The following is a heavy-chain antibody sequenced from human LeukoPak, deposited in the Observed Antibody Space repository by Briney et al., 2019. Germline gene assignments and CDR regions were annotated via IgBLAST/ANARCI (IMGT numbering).Heavy chain of an antibody. Sequence: GGSLRLSCAASGFLVSSKYMSWVRQAPGKGLEWVSVIYSGGSTYYADSVKGRFTISRDNPKNTLYLQTSSLRAEDTAVYYCARASTTVPNLLDHWGRGTLVTVSS. CDR2: IYSGGST. V-gene: IGHV3-66*01. CDR3: ARASTTVPNLLDH. J-gene: IGHJ4*02. D-gene: IGHD4-17*01. CDR1: GFLVSSKY.